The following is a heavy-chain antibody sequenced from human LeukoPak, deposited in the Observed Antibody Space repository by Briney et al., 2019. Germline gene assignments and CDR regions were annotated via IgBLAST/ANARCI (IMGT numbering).Heavy chain of an antibody. J-gene: IGHJ4*02. D-gene: IGHD3-22*01. CDR3: ARDARGVYDSSGYYG. CDR2: ISSGSNFI. V-gene: IGHV3-21*01. Sequence: GGSLRLSCAASGFTSSSYIMNWVRQPPGKGLEWVSSISSGSNFIYYADSVKGRFTISRDNARNSLYLQMNSLRAEDTAVYYCARDARGVYDSSGYYGWGQGTLVTVSS. CDR1: GFTSSSYI.